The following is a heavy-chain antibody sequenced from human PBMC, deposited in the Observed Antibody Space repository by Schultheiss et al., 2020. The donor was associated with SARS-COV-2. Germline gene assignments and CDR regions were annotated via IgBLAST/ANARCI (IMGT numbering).Heavy chain of an antibody. CDR2: INHSGST. D-gene: IGHD1-1*01. CDR3: ARVSWNGRAGLDY. CDR1: GGSISSGGYY. J-gene: IGHJ4*02. Sequence: SETLSLTCTVSGGSISSGGYYWSWIRQPPGKGLEWIGEINHSGSTNYNPSLESRVTISLDTAKNQFSLKLSSVTAADTAVYYCARVSWNGRAGLDYWGQGTLVTVSS. V-gene: IGHV4-39*01.